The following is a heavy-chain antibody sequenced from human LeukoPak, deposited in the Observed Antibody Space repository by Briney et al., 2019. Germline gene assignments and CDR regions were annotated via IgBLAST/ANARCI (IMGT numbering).Heavy chain of an antibody. Sequence: TTSETLSLTCAVYGGSFSGYYWSWIRQPPGKGLEWIGEINHSGSTNYNPSLKSRVTISVDTSKNQFSLKLSSVTAADTAVYYCARVLSSSWYVYYYYGMDVWGQGTTVTVSS. J-gene: IGHJ6*02. V-gene: IGHV4-34*01. CDR2: INHSGST. CDR1: GGSFSGYY. D-gene: IGHD6-13*01. CDR3: ARVLSSSWYVYYYYGMDV.